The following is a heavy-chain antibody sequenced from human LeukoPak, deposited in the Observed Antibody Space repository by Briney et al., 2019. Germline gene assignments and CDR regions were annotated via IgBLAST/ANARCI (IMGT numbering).Heavy chain of an antibody. CDR1: GGSISTTNW. J-gene: IGHJ4*02. V-gene: IGHV4-4*02. D-gene: IGHD3-3*01. CDR2: VHLDGRT. CDR3: AREGGFYRPLDY. Sequence: SGTLSLICGVSGGSISTTNWWTWVRQPQGKGLEWIGEVHLDGRTNYNPSLESRLTMSVDLSENHISLKLTSVTAADTAVYYCAREGGFYRPLDYSGQGTLVTVSS.